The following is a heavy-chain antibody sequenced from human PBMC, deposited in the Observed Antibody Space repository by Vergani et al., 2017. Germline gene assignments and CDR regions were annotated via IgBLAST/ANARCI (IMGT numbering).Heavy chain of an antibody. CDR2: IYYSGST. CDR1: GGSISSGGYY. V-gene: IGHV4-31*03. D-gene: IGHD6-13*01. J-gene: IGHJ5*02. Sequence: QVQLQESGPGLVKPSQTLSLTCTVSGGSISSGGYYWSWIRQHPGKGLEWIGYIYYSGSTYYNPSLKSRVTISVDTSKNQFSLELSSVTAADTAVYYCARDILSSSWFRWFDPWGQGTLVTVSS. CDR3: ARDILSSSWFRWFDP.